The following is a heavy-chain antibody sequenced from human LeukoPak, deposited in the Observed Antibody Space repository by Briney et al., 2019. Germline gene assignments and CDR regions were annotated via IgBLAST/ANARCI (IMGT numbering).Heavy chain of an antibody. D-gene: IGHD3-3*01. Sequence: GASVKVSCKTPGYTFTGFYLHWVRQAPGQGLEWMGWINPNSGDTKYSQKFQGRVTMTGDSSISTGYMELSSLRSDDTAVYFCVRVSPYHFGLDSWGQGALVTVSS. CDR3: VRVSPYHFGLDS. V-gene: IGHV1-2*02. CDR1: GYTFTGFY. CDR2: INPNSGDT. J-gene: IGHJ4*02.